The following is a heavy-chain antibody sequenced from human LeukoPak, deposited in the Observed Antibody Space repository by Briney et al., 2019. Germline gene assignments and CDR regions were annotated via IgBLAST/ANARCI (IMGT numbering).Heavy chain of an antibody. CDR1: GFTFISYA. Sequence: GGSLRLSCAASGFTFISYAIHWVRQAPGKGLEWVAVISFHGTDSFYADSVKGRFTISRDNDKNSLFLQMNSLRAEDTAFYYCARDAVAGTDVRYYFDYWGQGTLVTVSS. CDR3: ARDAVAGTDVRYYFDY. J-gene: IGHJ4*02. CDR2: ISFHGTDS. V-gene: IGHV3-30*04. D-gene: IGHD6-19*01.